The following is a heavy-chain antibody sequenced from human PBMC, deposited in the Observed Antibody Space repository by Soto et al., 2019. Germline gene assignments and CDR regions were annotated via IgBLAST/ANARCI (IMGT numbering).Heavy chain of an antibody. CDR3: ARHYDFWSGYSYFDI. D-gene: IGHD3-3*01. J-gene: IGHJ3*02. V-gene: IGHV3-23*01. CDR1: GFTFSSYG. Sequence: PGGSLRLSCAASGFTFSSYGMSWVRQAPGKGLEWVSDISGSGGSKYYADSVKGRFTISRDNAKNSLYLQMNSLRAEDTAVYYCARHYDFWSGYSYFDIWGQGTMVTVSS. CDR2: ISGSGGSK.